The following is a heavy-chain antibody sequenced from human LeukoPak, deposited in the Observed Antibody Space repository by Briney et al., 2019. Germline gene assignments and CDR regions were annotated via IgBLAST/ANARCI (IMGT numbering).Heavy chain of an antibody. V-gene: IGHV3-7*01. D-gene: IGHD6-19*01. CDR3: ARAGSSGWPPANYYMDV. Sequence: GGSLRLSCAASGFTFSSYWMSWVRQAPGKGLEWVANMKQDGSEKYYVDSVKGRFTISRDNAKNSLYLQMNSLRAEDTAVYYCARAGSSGWPPANYYMDVWGKGTTVTVSS. CDR2: MKQDGSEK. J-gene: IGHJ6*03. CDR1: GFTFSSYW.